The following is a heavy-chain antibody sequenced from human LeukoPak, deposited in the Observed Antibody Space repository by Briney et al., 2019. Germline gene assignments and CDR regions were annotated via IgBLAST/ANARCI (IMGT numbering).Heavy chain of an antibody. CDR1: GGTFSSYA. J-gene: IGHJ4*02. CDR2: IIPILGIA. V-gene: IGHV1-69*04. CDR3: ARETTYYYDSSGYSGYYFDY. D-gene: IGHD3-22*01. Sequence: SVKVSCKASGGTFSSYAISWVRQAPGQGLEWMGRIIPILGIANYAQKFQGRVTITADKSTSTAYMELRSLRSEDTAVYYCARETTYYYDSSGYSGYYFDYWGQGTLVTVSS.